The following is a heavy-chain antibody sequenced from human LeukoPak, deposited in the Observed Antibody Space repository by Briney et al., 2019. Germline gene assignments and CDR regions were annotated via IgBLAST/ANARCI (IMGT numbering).Heavy chain of an antibody. Sequence: SETLYLTCTVSGGSISSGSYYWSWIRQPAGKGLEWIGRIYTSGSTNYNPSLKSRVTISVDTSKNQFSLKLSSVTAADTAVYYCARGVYYDFWSGHFNNWFDPWGQGTLVTVSS. D-gene: IGHD3-3*01. CDR2: IYTSGST. V-gene: IGHV4-61*02. CDR1: GGSISSGSYY. J-gene: IGHJ5*02. CDR3: ARGVYYDFWSGHFNNWFDP.